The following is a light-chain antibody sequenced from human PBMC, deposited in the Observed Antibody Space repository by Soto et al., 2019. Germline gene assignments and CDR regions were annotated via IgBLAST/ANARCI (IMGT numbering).Light chain of an antibody. Sequence: DVVLTQTPLSLSVTPGEPASMSCMSSESLVYGDGKTYLYWYLQRPCQPPQLLIYDGSNRFSGVPDRFSGSGSWTDFPLNINRVEAEDIGVYYCMQRTHVPITFGQGTRLELK. CDR3: MQRTHVPIT. CDR2: DGS. J-gene: IGKJ5*01. CDR1: ESLVYGDGKTY. V-gene: IGKV2D-29*01.